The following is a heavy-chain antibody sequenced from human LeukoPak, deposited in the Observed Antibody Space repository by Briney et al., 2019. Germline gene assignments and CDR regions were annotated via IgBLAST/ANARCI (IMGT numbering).Heavy chain of an antibody. J-gene: IGHJ4*02. CDR3: AKANRMTTVTY. Sequence: GGSLRLSCAASGFIFSNDAMHWVRQAPGKGLEWVAFIWFDGSNKHYADSVKGRFTISRDNSKNTLYLQMNSLRAEDTAVYYCAKANRMTTVTYWGQGTLVTVSS. V-gene: IGHV3-30*02. CDR1: GFIFSNDA. CDR2: IWFDGSNK. D-gene: IGHD4-17*01.